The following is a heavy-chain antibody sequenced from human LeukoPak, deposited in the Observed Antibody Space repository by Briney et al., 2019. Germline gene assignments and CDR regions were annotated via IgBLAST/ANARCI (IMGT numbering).Heavy chain of an antibody. J-gene: IGHJ4*02. CDR1: GFSFSSYW. V-gene: IGHV3-7*03. CDR2: IQQDGSEK. Sequence: GGSLRLSCAASGFSFSSYWMSWVRQAPGKGLEWVANIQQDGSEKYYVDSVQGRFTISRDNAKNSLYMQMNSLRAEDTAVYYCAKAVVIVPTATPFDYWGQGTLVTVSS. D-gene: IGHD2-2*01. CDR3: AKAVVIVPTATPFDY.